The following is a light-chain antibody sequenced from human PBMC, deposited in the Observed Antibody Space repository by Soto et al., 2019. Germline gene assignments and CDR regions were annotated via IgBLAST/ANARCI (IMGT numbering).Light chain of an antibody. J-gene: IGLJ3*02. V-gene: IGLV1-40*01. CDR3: QSYDSNLSGWV. Sequence: QSVLTQPPSLSGAPGQRVTISCTGSSSNIGAGYNVHWYQQLPGTAPKLLIYGNSNRPSGVPDRFSGSKSGTSASLAITGLQAEDEADYYCQSYDSNLSGWVFGGGTKLTVL. CDR1: SSNIGAGYN. CDR2: GNS.